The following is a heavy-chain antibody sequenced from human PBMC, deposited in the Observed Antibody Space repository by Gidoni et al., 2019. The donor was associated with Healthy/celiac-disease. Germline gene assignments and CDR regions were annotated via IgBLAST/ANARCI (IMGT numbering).Heavy chain of an antibody. D-gene: IGHD2-8*01. CDR3: TTDEENGD. CDR1: GFTFSNAW. Sequence: EVQLMESGGGLVKPGGSLRLSCAASGFTFSNAWMSWVSQAPGKGLEWVGSIKSKTDGGTTDYAAPVKGRFTISRDDSKNTMYLQMNSLKTEDTAVYYCTTDEENGDWGQGTLVTVSS. V-gene: IGHV3-15*01. J-gene: IGHJ4*02. CDR2: IKSKTDGGTT.